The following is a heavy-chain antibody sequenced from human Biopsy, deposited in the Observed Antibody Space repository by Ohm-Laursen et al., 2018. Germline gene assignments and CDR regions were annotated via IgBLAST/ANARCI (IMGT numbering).Heavy chain of an antibody. J-gene: IGHJ5*02. Sequence: SLRLSCAAPGFTFSNYAMSWVRQAPGKGLEWVSGISGSGGRTYYAESMKGRFIISRDNSKKTVYLQMKSLRAEDTAVYYCAKEVFSAVGTSGFDPWGQGTLVTVSS. CDR3: AKEVFSAVGTSGFDP. V-gene: IGHV3-23*01. CDR2: ISGSGGRT. CDR1: GFTFSNYA. D-gene: IGHD1/OR15-1a*01.